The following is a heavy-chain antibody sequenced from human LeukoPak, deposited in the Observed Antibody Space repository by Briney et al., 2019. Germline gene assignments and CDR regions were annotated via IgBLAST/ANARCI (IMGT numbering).Heavy chain of an antibody. Sequence: GGSLRLSCAASGFTVSSNYMSWVRQAPGKGLEWVSVIYSGGSTYYADSVKGRFTISRDNSKNTLYLQMNSLRAEDTAVYYCARGGYSYGDNWFDPWGQGTLVTVSS. J-gene: IGHJ5*02. CDR2: IYSGGST. CDR3: ARGGYSYGDNWFDP. D-gene: IGHD5-18*01. V-gene: IGHV3-66*01. CDR1: GFTVSSNY.